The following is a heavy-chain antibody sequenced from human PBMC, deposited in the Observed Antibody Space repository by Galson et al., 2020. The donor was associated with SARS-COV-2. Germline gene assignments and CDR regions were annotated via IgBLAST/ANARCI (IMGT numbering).Heavy chain of an antibody. CDR3: ARPDMAAAGAFDI. V-gene: IGHV4-59*01. CDR1: GDSISSYY. D-gene: IGHD6-13*01. Sequence: SETLSLTCTVSGDSISSYYWSWIRQPPGKGLEWIGYIYYSGSTNYNPSLKSRVTMSVDTSKNHFSLRLTAVTAADTAVYYCARPDMAAAGAFDIWGQGIMVTVSS. J-gene: IGHJ3*02. CDR2: IYYSGST.